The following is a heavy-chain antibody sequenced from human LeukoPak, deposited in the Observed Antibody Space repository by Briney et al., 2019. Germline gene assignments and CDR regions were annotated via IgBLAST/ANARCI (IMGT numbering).Heavy chain of an antibody. D-gene: IGHD6-13*01. CDR1: GGTFSSYA. CDR2: IIPILGIA. Sequence: GASVKVSCKASGGTFSSYAISWVRQAPGQGLEWMGRIIPILGIANYAQKFQGRVTITTDESTSTAYMELSSLRSEDTAVYYCAGIAAAGTKAPAFDIWGQGTMVTVSS. CDR3: AGIAAAGTKAPAFDI. V-gene: IGHV1-69*04. J-gene: IGHJ3*02.